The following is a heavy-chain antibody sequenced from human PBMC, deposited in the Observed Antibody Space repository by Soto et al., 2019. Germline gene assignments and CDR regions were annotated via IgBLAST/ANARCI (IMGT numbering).Heavy chain of an antibody. Sequence: ASVKVSCKASGYTFTSYDINWVRQATGQGLEWMGWMNPNSGNTGYAQKFQGRVTMTRNTSISTAYMELGSLRSEDTAVYYCARVGDYDFWSGPYYGMDVWGQGTTVTVSS. CDR1: GYTFTSYD. J-gene: IGHJ6*02. V-gene: IGHV1-8*01. D-gene: IGHD3-3*01. CDR2: MNPNSGNT. CDR3: ARVGDYDFWSGPYYGMDV.